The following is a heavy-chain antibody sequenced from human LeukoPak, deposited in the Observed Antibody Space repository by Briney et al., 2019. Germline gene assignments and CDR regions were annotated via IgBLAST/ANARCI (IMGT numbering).Heavy chain of an antibody. D-gene: IGHD3-9*01. V-gene: IGHV3-23*01. CDR3: AKVRGYDILTRDRPYSDY. Sequence: QSGGSLRLSCAASGFTFSTYAMSWVRQAPGKGLEWVSAISGGGGSTYYADSVRGRFTISRDNSKNTLYLQMNSLRAEDTAVYYCAKVRGYDILTRDRPYSDYWGQGTLVTVSS. CDR1: GFTFSTYA. CDR2: ISGGGGST. J-gene: IGHJ4*02.